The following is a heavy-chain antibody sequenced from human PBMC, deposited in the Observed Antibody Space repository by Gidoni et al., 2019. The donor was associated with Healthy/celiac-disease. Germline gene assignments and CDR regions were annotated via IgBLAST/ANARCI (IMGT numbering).Heavy chain of an antibody. CDR1: GFTFSRSS. Sequence: EVQLVESGGGLVKPGGSMVLSCAASGFTFSRSSMNWVRQAPGKGLEWVSSISRSSSYIYYADSVKGRFTISRDNAKNSLYLQMNSLRAEDPAVYYCAREYLYSSGWYDAFDIWGQGTMVTVSS. D-gene: IGHD6-19*01. CDR3: AREYLYSSGWYDAFDI. V-gene: IGHV3-21*01. CDR2: ISRSSSYI. J-gene: IGHJ3*02.